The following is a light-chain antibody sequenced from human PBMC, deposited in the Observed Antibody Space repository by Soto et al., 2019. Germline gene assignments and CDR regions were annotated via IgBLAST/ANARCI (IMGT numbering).Light chain of an antibody. J-gene: IGKJ5*01. CDR2: DAS. CDR1: QSVGRDY. Sequence: EIVLTQSPGTLSLSAGERATLSCRASQSVGRDYLAWYQQKPGQAPRLLIHDASSRATGIPDRFSGSGSGTDFTLTISRLEPEDFAVYYCQQYATSPITFGQGTRLEI. V-gene: IGKV3-20*01. CDR3: QQYATSPIT.